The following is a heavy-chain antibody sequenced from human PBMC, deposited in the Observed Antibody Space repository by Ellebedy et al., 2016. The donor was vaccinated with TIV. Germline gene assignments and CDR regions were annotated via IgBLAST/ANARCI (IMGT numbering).Heavy chain of an antibody. J-gene: IGHJ4*02. CDR2: ISESGTGT. CDR1: GFTLSSYE. V-gene: IGHV3-48*03. D-gene: IGHD3-10*01. CDR3: AKAHGSGSYYLDY. Sequence: GGSLRLSCVASGFTLSSYEVNWVRQAPGKGLEWVSSISESGTGTYYAASVKGRFTVSRDNARDSVYLQMNSLRAEDTALYYCAKAHGSGSYYLDYWGQGTLVTVSS.